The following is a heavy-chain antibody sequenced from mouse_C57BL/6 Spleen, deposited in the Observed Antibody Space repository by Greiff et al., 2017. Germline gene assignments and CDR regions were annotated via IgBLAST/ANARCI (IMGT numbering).Heavy chain of an antibody. CDR3: ARHKDGYDDYAMDY. CDR1: GFSLTSYG. D-gene: IGHD2-2*01. CDR2: IWSDGST. J-gene: IGHJ4*01. V-gene: IGHV2-6-1*01. Sequence: QVQLKESGPGLVAPSQSLSITCTVSGFSLTSYGVHWVRQPPGKGLEWLVVIWSDGSTTYNSALNSRLSISKDNSKSQVFLKMNSLQTDDTAMDYCARHKDGYDDYAMDYWGQGTSVTVSS.